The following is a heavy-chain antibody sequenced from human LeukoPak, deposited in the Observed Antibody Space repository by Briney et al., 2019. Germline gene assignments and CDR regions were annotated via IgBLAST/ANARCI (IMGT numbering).Heavy chain of an antibody. V-gene: IGHV4-34*01. D-gene: IGHD5-18*01. Sequence: SETLSLTCAVYGGSFSGYYWSWIRQPPGKGLEWIGEINHSGSTNYNPSLKSRVTISVDTSKNQFSLKLISVTAADTAVYYCARFYGYSYGYYYYYYGMDVWGQGTTVTVSS. J-gene: IGHJ6*02. CDR2: INHSGST. CDR3: ARFYGYSYGYYYYYYGMDV. CDR1: GGSFSGYY.